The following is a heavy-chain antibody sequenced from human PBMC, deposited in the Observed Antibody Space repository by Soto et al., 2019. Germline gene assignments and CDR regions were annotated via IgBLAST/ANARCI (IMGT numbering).Heavy chain of an antibody. D-gene: IGHD2-2*01. V-gene: IGHV4-34*01. CDR2: INHSGST. CDR3: ARGRRGCSSTSCCQRFYYGMDV. CDR1: GGSFCGYY. J-gene: IGHJ6*01. Sequence: WEPLAITGAAYGGSFCGYYWSGIRQPRWKGLEWSGEINHSGSTNYNPSLTSRVTISVDTSKNQFSLKLRSVTAADTAVYYCARGRRGCSSTSCCQRFYYGMDVWGQGTTLTVSS.